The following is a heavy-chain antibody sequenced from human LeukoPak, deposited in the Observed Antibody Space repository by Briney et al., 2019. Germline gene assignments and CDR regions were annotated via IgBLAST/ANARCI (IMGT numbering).Heavy chain of an antibody. Sequence: PGGSLRLSCAASGFTFSSYWMSWVRQAPGKGLEWVANIKQDGSEKYYVDSVKGRFTISRDNAKNSPYLQVNSLRAEDTAVYYCAREGSTLGYCSGGSCLFNWFDPWGQGTLVTVSS. D-gene: IGHD2-15*01. J-gene: IGHJ5*02. V-gene: IGHV3-7*01. CDR1: GFTFSSYW. CDR3: AREGSTLGYCSGGSCLFNWFDP. CDR2: IKQDGSEK.